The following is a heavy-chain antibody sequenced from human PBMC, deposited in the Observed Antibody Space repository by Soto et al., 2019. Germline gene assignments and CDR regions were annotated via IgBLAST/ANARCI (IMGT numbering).Heavy chain of an antibody. CDR3: AKTQGLGALGAVEY. V-gene: IGHV3-23*01. D-gene: IGHD3-16*01. J-gene: IGHJ4*02. Sequence: EVQLLESGGGLVQPGGSLRLSCAASGFTFSSYAMSWVRQAPGKGLEWVSTISGTGGSTYYADSVKGRFTISRDNSKNTLYLQMNSLRAEDTAVYFCAKTQGLGALGAVEYWGQGTLVTVSS. CDR1: GFTFSSYA. CDR2: ISGTGGST.